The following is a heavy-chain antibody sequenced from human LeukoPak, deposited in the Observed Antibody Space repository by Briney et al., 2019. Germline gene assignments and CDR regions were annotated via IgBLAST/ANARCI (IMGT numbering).Heavy chain of an antibody. V-gene: IGHV1-46*01. Sequence: ASVKVSCKASGYTFTSYYMHWVRQAPGQGLEWMGIINPSGGSTSYAQKFQGRVTMTRDMSTSTVYMELSSLRSEDTAVYYCARDGEVDSSSWENYYYYMDVWGKGTTVTVSS. CDR1: GYTFTSYY. CDR3: ARDGEVDSSSWENYYYYMDV. J-gene: IGHJ6*03. D-gene: IGHD6-13*01. CDR2: INPSGGST.